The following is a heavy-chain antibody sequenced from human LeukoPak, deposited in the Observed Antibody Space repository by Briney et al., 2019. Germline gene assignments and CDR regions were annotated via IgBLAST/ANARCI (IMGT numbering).Heavy chain of an antibody. Sequence: PGRSLRLSCAASGFTFSSYAMHWVRQAPGKGLEWVAVISYDGGNKYYADSVKGRFTISRDNSKNTLYLQMNSLRAEDTAVYYCARAHDAQLWLPVDYWGQGTLVTVSS. D-gene: IGHD5-18*01. CDR2: ISYDGGNK. CDR3: ARAHDAQLWLPVDY. J-gene: IGHJ4*02. V-gene: IGHV3-30-3*01. CDR1: GFTFSSYA.